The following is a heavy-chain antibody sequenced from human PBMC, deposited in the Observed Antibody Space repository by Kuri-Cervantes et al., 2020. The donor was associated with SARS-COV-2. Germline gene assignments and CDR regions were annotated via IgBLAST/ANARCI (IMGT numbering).Heavy chain of an antibody. CDR1: GFAVSSNY. CDR2: IYSGGST. V-gene: IGHV3-53*01. D-gene: IGHD1-26*01. J-gene: IGHJ5*02. CDR3: AREDRYGGNLNWFDP. Sequence: GGSLRLSCAASGFAVSSNYMSWVRQAPGKGLEWVSVIYSGGSTYYADSVQGRFTISRDNSKITLYLQMNSLRVEDTAVYYCAREDRYGGNLNWFDPWGQGTLVTVSS.